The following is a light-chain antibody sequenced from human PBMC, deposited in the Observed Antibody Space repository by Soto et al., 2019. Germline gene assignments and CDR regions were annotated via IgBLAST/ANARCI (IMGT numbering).Light chain of an antibody. J-gene: IGKJ5*01. V-gene: IGKV3-11*01. CDR2: DAS. CDR1: QSVSSY. Sequence: EIVLTQYPATLSLSPGEGATLSCRASQSVSSYLAWYQQKPGQAPRLLIYDASNRATGIPARFSGSGSGTDFALTISSLEPEDFAVYYCQQRSNWPITFGQGTLLEI. CDR3: QQRSNWPIT.